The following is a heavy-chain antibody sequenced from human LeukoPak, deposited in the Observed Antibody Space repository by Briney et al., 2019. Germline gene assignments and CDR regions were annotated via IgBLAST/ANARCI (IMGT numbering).Heavy chain of an antibody. CDR3: ARDEADAIRDSYYYYGMDV. CDR1: GGTFSSYA. Sequence: SVKVSCKASGGTFSSYAISWVRQSPGQGLEWMGWIIPILGIANYAQKFQGRVTITADKSTSTAYMELSSLRSEDTAVYYCARDEADAIRDSYYYYGMDVWGQGTTVTVSS. J-gene: IGHJ6*02. V-gene: IGHV1-69*04. D-gene: IGHD5-12*01. CDR2: IIPILGIA.